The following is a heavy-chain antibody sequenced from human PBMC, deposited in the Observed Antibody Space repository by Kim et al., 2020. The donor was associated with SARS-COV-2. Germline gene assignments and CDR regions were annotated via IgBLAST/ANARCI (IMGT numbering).Heavy chain of an antibody. V-gene: IGHV3-30*18. CDR2: ISGDGSNK. CDR1: GFTFSSYG. D-gene: IGHD6-13*01. CDR3: AKSKYSSSCYSIADY. Sequence: GGSLRLSCAASGFTFSSYGMHWVRQAPGKGLEWVAAISGDGSNKYYADSVKGRFTISRDNSKNTLYLQMNSLRAEDTAVYYCAKSKYSSSCYSIADYWGQGTLVTVSS. J-gene: IGHJ4*02.